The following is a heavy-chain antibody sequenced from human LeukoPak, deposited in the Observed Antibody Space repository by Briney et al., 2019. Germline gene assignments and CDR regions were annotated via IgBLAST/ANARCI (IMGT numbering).Heavy chain of an antibody. V-gene: IGHV1-2*02. CDR3: ARGSNRWSTSVDGMDV. CDR2: INPNSGGT. D-gene: IGHD2-2*01. CDR1: GYTFTGYY. J-gene: IGHJ6*02. Sequence: GASVKVSCKASGYTFTGYYMHWVRQAPGQGLEWMGWINPNSGGTNYAQKFQGRVTMTRDTSISTAYMELSRLRSDDTAVYYCARGSNRWSTSVDGMDVWGQGTTVTVSS.